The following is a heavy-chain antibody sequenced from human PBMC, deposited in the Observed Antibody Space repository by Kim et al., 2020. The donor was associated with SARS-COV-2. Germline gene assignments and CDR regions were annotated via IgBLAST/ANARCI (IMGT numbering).Heavy chain of an antibody. J-gene: IGHJ5*02. V-gene: IGHV4-31*03. Sequence: SETLSLTCTVSGGSISSGGYYWSWIRQHPGKGLEWIGYIYYSWSTYYNPSLKSRVTISVDTSKNQFSLKLSSVTAADTAVYYCARVTGYCSSTSCYFRSFDPWGQGTLVTVSS. CDR1: GGSISSGGYY. CDR3: ARVTGYCSSTSCYFRSFDP. D-gene: IGHD2-2*01. CDR2: IYYSWST.